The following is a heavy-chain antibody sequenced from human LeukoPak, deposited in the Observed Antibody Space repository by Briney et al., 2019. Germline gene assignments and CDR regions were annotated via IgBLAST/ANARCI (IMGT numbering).Heavy chain of an antibody. D-gene: IGHD5-12*01. J-gene: IGHJ3*02. CDR1: GGSISSSNW. CDR2: IYHSGST. CDR3: ARHGIVATMLLADDDAFDI. Sequence: PSETLSLTCAVSGGSISSSNWWSWVRQPPGKGLEWIGEIYHSGSTNYNPSLKSRVTISVDKSKNQFSLKLSSVTAADTAVYYCARHGIVATMLLADDDAFDIWGQGTMVTVSS. V-gene: IGHV4-4*02.